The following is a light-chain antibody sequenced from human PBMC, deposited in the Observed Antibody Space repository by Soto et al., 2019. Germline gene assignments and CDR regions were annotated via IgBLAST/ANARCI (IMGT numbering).Light chain of an antibody. CDR2: FNN. V-gene: IGLV1-44*01. CDR3: AAWDDSLNGPV. J-gene: IGLJ3*02. Sequence: QSVLTQPPSASGTPGQGVTISCSGSSSDIGSNTVNWNQQLPGTAPKLLIYFNNQRPSGVPDRFSGSKSGTSASLAISGLQSEDEAQYYCAAWDDSLNGPVFGGGTKLTVL. CDR1: SSDIGSNT.